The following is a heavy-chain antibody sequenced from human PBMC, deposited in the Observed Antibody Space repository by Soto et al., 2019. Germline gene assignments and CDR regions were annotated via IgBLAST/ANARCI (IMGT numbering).Heavy chain of an antibody. CDR2: IWYDGSNK. J-gene: IGHJ6*03. V-gene: IGHV3-33*01. CDR1: GFTFSSYG. CDR3: ARARAWGGYDSDYYYYMDV. D-gene: IGHD5-12*01. Sequence: GGSLRLSCAASGFTFSSYGMHWVRQAPGKGLEWVAVIWYDGSNKYYADSVKGRFTISRDNSKNTRYLLMNSLRAEDTAVYYCARARAWGGYDSDYYYYMDVWGKGTTVTVSS.